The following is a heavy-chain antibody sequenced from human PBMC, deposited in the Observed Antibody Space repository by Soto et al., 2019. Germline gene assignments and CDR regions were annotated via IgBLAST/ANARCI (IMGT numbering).Heavy chain of an antibody. Sequence: GGSLRLSCAASGFTFSSYAMSWVRQAPGKGLEWVSAISGSGGSTYYADSVKGRFTISRDISKNTLYLQMNSLRAEDTAVYYCAKGRGYSYGTQLDYWGQGTLVTVSS. CDR2: ISGSGGST. CDR1: GFTFSSYA. V-gene: IGHV3-23*01. D-gene: IGHD5-18*01. CDR3: AKGRGYSYGTQLDY. J-gene: IGHJ4*02.